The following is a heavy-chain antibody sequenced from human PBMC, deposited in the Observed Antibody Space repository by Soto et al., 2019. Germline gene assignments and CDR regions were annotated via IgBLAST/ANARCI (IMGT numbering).Heavy chain of an antibody. CDR1: GCTFTTHA. CDR2: INAGNGNT. Sequence: QVHLVQSGAEVKEPGASVKVSCKTSGCTFTTHAINWVRQAPGQRFEWMGWINAGNGNTKYSQRFQDRVTITRDTSPSSAYMELSSLTSEDRAVYYCARRNNSGPIDYWGQGTLVTVSS. J-gene: IGHJ4*02. V-gene: IGHV1-3*01. CDR3: ARRNNSGPIDY. D-gene: IGHD5-12*01.